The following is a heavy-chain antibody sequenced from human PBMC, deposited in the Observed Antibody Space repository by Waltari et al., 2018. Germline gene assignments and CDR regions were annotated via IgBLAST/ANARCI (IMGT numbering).Heavy chain of an antibody. J-gene: IGHJ4*02. Sequence: QVQLQESGPGLVKPSQTLSLTFPYPAGSISSGSYYWSWIRHPAGKGLEWIGRIYTSGSTNDNPSLKSRVTISVDTSKNQFSLKLSSVTAADTAVYYCARGAVTIFGVVMGSFDYWGQGTLVTVSS. CDR2: IYTSGST. CDR1: AGSISSGSYY. V-gene: IGHV4-61*02. CDR3: ARGAVTIFGVVMGSFDY. D-gene: IGHD3-3*01.